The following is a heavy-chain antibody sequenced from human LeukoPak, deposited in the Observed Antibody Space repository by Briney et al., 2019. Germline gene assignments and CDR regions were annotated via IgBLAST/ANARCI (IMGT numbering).Heavy chain of an antibody. Sequence: SQTLSLTCTVSGGSISSGSYYWSWIRQPAGKGLEWIGRIYTSWSTYYNPSLKSRVTISVDTSNNQFSLKLSSVTAADTAVYYCARDVRRITIFGVVIKAFDIWGQGTMVTVSS. CDR1: GGSISSGSYY. D-gene: IGHD3-3*01. CDR2: IYTSWST. J-gene: IGHJ3*02. CDR3: ARDVRRITIFGVVIKAFDI. V-gene: IGHV4-61*02.